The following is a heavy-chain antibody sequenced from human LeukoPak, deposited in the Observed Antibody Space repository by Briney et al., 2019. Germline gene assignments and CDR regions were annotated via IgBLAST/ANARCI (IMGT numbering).Heavy chain of an antibody. CDR1: GFTFSNYA. CDR2: ISGSGSST. J-gene: IGHJ4*02. V-gene: IGHV3-23*01. CDR3: AGLVVPGRYYFDY. D-gene: IGHD2-2*01. Sequence: GGSLRLSCAASGFTFSNYAMSWVRQAPGKGLEWVSGISGSGSSTYYADSVKGRFTISRDNSKNTLYLQMNSLRAEDTAVYYCAGLVVPGRYYFDYWGQGTLVTVSS.